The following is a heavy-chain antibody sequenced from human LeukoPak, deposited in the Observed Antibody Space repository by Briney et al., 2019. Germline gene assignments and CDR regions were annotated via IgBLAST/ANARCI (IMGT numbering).Heavy chain of an antibody. CDR3: ARGLNRNDYGDYGY. CDR1: GGSISSYY. J-gene: IGHJ4*02. CDR2: IYYTGST. D-gene: IGHD4-17*01. V-gene: IGHV4-59*01. Sequence: SETLSLTCTVFGGSISSYYWTWIRQPPGKGLEWIGYIYYTGSTSYNPSLKSRVTISVQTSKNQFSLKLSSVTAADTAVYYCARGLNRNDYGDYGYWGQGTLVTVSS.